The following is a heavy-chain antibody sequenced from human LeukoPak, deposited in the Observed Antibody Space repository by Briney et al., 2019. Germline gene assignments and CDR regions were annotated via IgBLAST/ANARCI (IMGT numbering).Heavy chain of an antibody. Sequence: SETLSLTCTVFGDSIRSYYWSWLRQPPGKGLEWVMSLYSTGTTEYNASLKSRVAMSVDTSKNQLSLKLTSVAAADTAVYYCVARPLTAPRAWFDPWGQGLLVTVSA. CDR2: LYSTGTT. CDR3: VARPLTAPRAWFDP. CDR1: GDSIRSYY. V-gene: IGHV4-59*08. J-gene: IGHJ5*02. D-gene: IGHD5-18*01.